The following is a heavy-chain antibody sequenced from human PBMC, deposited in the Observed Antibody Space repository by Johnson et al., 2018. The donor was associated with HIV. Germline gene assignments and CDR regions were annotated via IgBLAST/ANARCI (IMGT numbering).Heavy chain of an antibody. V-gene: IGHV3-30*02. CDR1: GFTLNSYG. Sequence: VESGGGVVQPGGSLRLSCAASGFTLNSYGMHWVRQAPGKGLEWVAFMRYDGSNKYYADSVKGRFTISRDNSKNTLYLQMNSLRAEDTAVYYCAKFGAMVVTPRGEAFDIWGQGTMVTVSS. CDR3: AKFGAMVVTPRGEAFDI. D-gene: IGHD4-23*01. J-gene: IGHJ3*02. CDR2: MRYDGSNK.